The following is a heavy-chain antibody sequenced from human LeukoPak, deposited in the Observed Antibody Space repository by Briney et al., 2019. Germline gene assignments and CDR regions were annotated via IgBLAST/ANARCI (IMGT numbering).Heavy chain of an antibody. CDR2: IIGSGSDT. CDR1: GFTFSNYP. CDR3: ANDPNSDYIGAFDF. J-gene: IGHJ3*01. D-gene: IGHD4-11*01. Sequence: GGSQRLSCAGSGFTFSNYPMTWARHAPGKGLEGVSAIIGSGSDTSYADSVTGWFNISRDNSKNMLYLQMNSLTADHTAIYYCANDPNSDYIGAFDFGGQGTMVTVSS. V-gene: IGHV3-23*01.